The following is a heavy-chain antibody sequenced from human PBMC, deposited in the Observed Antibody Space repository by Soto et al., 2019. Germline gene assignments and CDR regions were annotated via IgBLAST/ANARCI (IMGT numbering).Heavy chain of an antibody. CDR3: ARHALQKEFDL. V-gene: IGHV4-39*01. J-gene: IGHJ4*02. Sequence: SETLSLTCSVSGVSISSSSHYWAWIRQAPGQGLEWIGSGYQSGNTYYNPSLRNRVAVSVDTSTNQISLRVKSVTASDTGVYFCARHALQKEFDLWGQGTPVTVSS. CDR1: GVSISSSSHY. CDR2: GYQSGNT.